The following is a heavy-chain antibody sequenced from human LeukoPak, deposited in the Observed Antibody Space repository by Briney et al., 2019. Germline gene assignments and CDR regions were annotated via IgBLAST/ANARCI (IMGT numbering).Heavy chain of an antibody. V-gene: IGHV5-51*01. CDR3: ASSLDYGADNAFDI. Sequence: GKSLKISCKGSGYSFTSYWIAWVRQMPGEGLEWMGIIYPDDSDTRYSPSSQGQVTISADKSLSTANLQWSSLKASDTAMYYCASSLDYGADNAFDIWGQGTMVTVSS. CDR1: GYSFTSYW. D-gene: IGHD4-17*01. J-gene: IGHJ3*02. CDR2: IYPDDSDT.